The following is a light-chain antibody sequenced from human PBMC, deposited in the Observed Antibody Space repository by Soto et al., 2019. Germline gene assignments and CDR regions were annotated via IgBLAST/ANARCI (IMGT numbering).Light chain of an antibody. J-gene: IGLJ1*01. CDR1: SGFVGSFSL. CDR3: CLYIGATTYV. V-gene: IGLV2-23*01. CDR2: PXX. Sequence: QSALTQPASVSGSPGQSITISCTGTSGFVGSFSLVSWYQQHPGKAPKIQXPPXXRRPSAVRDPLPGSTSVNSASLTISGLQADDEADYYCCLYIGATTYVFGTGTKVTGL.